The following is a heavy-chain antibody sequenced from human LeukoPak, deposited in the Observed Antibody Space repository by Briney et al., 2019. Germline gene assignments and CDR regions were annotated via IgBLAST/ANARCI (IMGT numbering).Heavy chain of an antibody. J-gene: IGHJ4*02. CDR2: MYHSGST. Sequence: SGTLSLTCSVSGYSISSAYYWGWIRQPPGKGLEGIGTMYHSGSTNYNPSLKSRVTISVDTSKNQFSLKLSSVTAADTAVYFCARGFRGDNFDYWGQGTLVTVSS. CDR1: GYSISSAYY. V-gene: IGHV4-38-2*02. CDR3: ARGFRGDNFDY. D-gene: IGHD7-27*01.